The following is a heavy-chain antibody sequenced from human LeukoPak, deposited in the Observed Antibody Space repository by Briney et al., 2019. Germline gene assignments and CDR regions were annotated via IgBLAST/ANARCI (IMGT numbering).Heavy chain of an antibody. J-gene: IGHJ5*02. V-gene: IGHV3-21*01. Sequence: PGGSLRLSCTASGFTFSTYSMNWVRQAPGKGLEWVSSITSSSSHIFYVDSVKGRFTISRDNAKNSLHLQMDSLRAEDSAVYYCARSATSSSSRINWFDAWGQGTLVTVSS. CDR3: ARSATSSSSRINWFDA. D-gene: IGHD6-6*01. CDR2: ITSSSSHI. CDR1: GFTFSTYS.